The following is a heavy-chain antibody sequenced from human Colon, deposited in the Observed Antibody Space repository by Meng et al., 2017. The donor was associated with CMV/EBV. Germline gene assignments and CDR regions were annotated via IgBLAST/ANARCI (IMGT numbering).Heavy chain of an antibody. J-gene: IGHJ4*02. Sequence: ASGFTFSDYYITWIRQAPGKGLEWISYISTSGQTTFYADSVKARFTVSRDNAKNSLYLQMNNLRAEDTAVYFCVRDFWSGFYPYYLHWGQGTLVTVSS. CDR2: ISTSGQTT. D-gene: IGHD3-3*01. CDR3: VRDFWSGFYPYYLH. CDR1: GFTFSDYY. V-gene: IGHV3-11*04.